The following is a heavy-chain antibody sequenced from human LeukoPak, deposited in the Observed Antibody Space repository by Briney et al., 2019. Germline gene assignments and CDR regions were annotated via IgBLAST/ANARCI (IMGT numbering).Heavy chain of an antibody. CDR2: ITSSGTYI. CDR1: GFTFNNYN. V-gene: IGHV3-21*04. J-gene: IGHJ4*02. CDR3: ARGYDILTGGLDY. D-gene: IGHD3-9*01. Sequence: GGSLRLSCATSGFTFNNYNMNWVRQAPGRALEWVSSITSSGTYIFYADSVKGRFTISRDNAKNSLYLQMNSLRAEDTAVYYCARGYDILTGGLDYWGQGTLVTVSS.